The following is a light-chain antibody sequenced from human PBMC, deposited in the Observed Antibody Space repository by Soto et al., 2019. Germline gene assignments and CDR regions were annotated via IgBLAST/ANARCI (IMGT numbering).Light chain of an antibody. V-gene: IGLV4-69*01. CDR1: SGHSSYA. J-gene: IGLJ7*01. CDR2: LNSDGSH. Sequence: QPVLTQSPSASASLGASVKLTCTLSSGHSSYAIAWHQQQPEKGPRYLMKLNSDGSHSKGDGIPDRFSGSSSGAERYLTISSLQSEDEADYYCQTWGIGPAVFGGGTQLTVL. CDR3: QTWGIGPAV.